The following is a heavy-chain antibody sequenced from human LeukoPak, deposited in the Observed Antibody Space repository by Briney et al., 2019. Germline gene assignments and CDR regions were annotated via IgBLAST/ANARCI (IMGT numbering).Heavy chain of an antibody. CDR2: ISYDGSNK. J-gene: IGHJ4*02. CDR3: AKTPHIFTFGGVDY. D-gene: IGHD3-16*01. CDR1: GFTFSSYG. Sequence: GRSLRLSCAASGFTFSSYGMHWVRQAPGKGLEWVAVISYDGSNKYYADSVKGRFTISRDNSKNTLYLQMNSLRAEDTAVYYCAKTPHIFTFGGVDYWGQGTLVTVSS. V-gene: IGHV3-30*18.